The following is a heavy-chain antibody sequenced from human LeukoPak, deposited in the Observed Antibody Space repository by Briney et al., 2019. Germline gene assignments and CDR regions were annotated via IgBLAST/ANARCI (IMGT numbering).Heavy chain of an antibody. CDR3: AKDSSESGRRGWFDP. J-gene: IGHJ5*02. CDR2: ISYDGSNK. D-gene: IGHD3-22*01. V-gene: IGHV3-30*18. CDR1: GFTFSSYG. Sequence: GGSLRLSCAASGFTFSSYGMHWVRQAPGKGLEWVAVISYDGSNKYYADSVKGRFTISRDNSKNTLYLQMNSLRAEDTAVYYCAKDSSESGRRGWFDPWGQGTLVTVSS.